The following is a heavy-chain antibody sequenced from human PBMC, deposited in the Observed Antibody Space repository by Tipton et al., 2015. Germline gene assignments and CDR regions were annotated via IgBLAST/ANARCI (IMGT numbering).Heavy chain of an antibody. D-gene: IGHD5-12*01. CDR2: ISDSNTYM. J-gene: IGHJ6*02. Sequence: SLRLSCLASGFNFRTYTMHWVRQAPGKGLEWVSSISDSNTYMHYGDSVKGRFTISRDNAKNSLYLQMNSLRAEDTAVYYCARVILRGAYFYGMDVWGQGTTVTVSS. CDR1: GFNFRTYT. V-gene: IGHV3-21*01. CDR3: ARVILRGAYFYGMDV.